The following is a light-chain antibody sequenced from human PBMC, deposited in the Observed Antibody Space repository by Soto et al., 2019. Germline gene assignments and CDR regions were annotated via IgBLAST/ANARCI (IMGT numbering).Light chain of an antibody. Sequence: QSVLTQPPSASGTPGQRVTISCSGSSSNIGSKTVNWYQQLPGTVPKLLIYNSYQRPSGVPDRFSGSKSGTSASLALSGLQSEDEADYSWEEGDASLNVYVFGAGPKVTAL. V-gene: IGLV1-44*01. CDR2: NSY. CDR1: SSNIGSKT. CDR3: EEGDASLNVYV. J-gene: IGLJ1*01.